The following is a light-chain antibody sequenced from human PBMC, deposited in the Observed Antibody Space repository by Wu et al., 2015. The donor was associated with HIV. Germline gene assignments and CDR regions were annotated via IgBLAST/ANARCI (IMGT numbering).Light chain of an antibody. CDR2: DAS. Sequence: EIVLTQSPGTLSLSPGGSATLSCRASQTISSAYLVWYQQKPGQAPRLLIYDASNRATGIPARFSGSGSGTDFTLTISSLEPEDFAVYYCQQRRNWPRSFGQGTKLEIK. V-gene: IGKV3-11*01. J-gene: IGKJ2*03. CDR1: QTISSAY. CDR3: QQRRNWPRS.